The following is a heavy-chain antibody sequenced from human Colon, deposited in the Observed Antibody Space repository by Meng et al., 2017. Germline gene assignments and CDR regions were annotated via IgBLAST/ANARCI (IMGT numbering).Heavy chain of an antibody. J-gene: IGHJ4*02. V-gene: IGHV3-30*01. CDR1: FTIRSLA. Sequence: FTIRSLAMHWVRQAPGKGLEWVAVISYDGSNKYYADSVKGRFTISRDNSKNTLYLQMNSLRAEDTAVYYCARPSDYDILTGELDYWGQGTLVTVSS. D-gene: IGHD3-9*01. CDR2: ISYDGSNK. CDR3: ARPSDYDILTGELDY.